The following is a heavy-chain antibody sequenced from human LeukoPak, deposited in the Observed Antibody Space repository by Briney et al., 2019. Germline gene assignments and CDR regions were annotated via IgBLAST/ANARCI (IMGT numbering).Heavy chain of an antibody. D-gene: IGHD6-13*01. Sequence: SETLSLTCTVSGGSISSTFYYWGWIRQPPGKGLEWIGTTHYSGRTYYNPSLESRVTISVATSKNQFSLKLSSVTAADTAVYYCARTTEAHSWRTRYYDYYMDVWGKGTTVTVSS. CDR1: GGSISSTFYY. CDR3: ARTTEAHSWRTRYYDYYMDV. J-gene: IGHJ6*03. V-gene: IGHV4-39*07. CDR2: THYSGRT.